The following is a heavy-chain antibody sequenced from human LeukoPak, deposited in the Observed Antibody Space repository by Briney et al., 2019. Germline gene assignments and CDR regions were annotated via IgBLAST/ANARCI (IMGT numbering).Heavy chain of an antibody. CDR3: ARDQWFDGFDL. Sequence: EGSLRLSCTGSGFNFSAHLMTWVRQVPGKGLEWISSVSGGGTDTYYADSVKGRFIVSRDDSKSTIYLVMKGLTVEDTATYFCARDQWFDGFDLWGQGTLATVSS. CDR1: GFNFSAHL. D-gene: IGHD3-22*01. CDR2: VSGGGTDT. V-gene: IGHV3-23*01. J-gene: IGHJ4*02.